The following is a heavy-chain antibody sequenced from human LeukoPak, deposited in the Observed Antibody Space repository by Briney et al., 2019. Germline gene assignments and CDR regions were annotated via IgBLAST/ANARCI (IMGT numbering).Heavy chain of an antibody. CDR3: ARRLLWFGELVY. Sequence: SETLSLTCTVSGGSISSYYWSWIRQPPGKGLEWIGYIYYSGSTNYNPSLKSRVTISVDTSKNQFSLKLSSVTAADTAVYYCARRLLWFGELVYWGQGTLVTVSS. J-gene: IGHJ4*02. V-gene: IGHV4-59*12. D-gene: IGHD3-10*01. CDR1: GGSISSYY. CDR2: IYYSGST.